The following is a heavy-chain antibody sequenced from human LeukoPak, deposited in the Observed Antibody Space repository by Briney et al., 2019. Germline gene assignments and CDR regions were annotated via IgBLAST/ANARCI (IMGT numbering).Heavy chain of an antibody. CDR1: GFTFRSYG. D-gene: IGHD1-14*01. CDR2: ISFDGSHE. Sequence: GRAPRPSLAAPGFTFRSYGMQRGRPGPGKGVGWVAVISFDGSHEYYADSVKGRFTISRDTSKNTLYLQMNSLRAEDTAVYYCAKQEIGTTWSVGYWGQGTLVTVSS. CDR3: AKQEIGTTWSVGY. V-gene: IGHV3-30*18. J-gene: IGHJ4*02.